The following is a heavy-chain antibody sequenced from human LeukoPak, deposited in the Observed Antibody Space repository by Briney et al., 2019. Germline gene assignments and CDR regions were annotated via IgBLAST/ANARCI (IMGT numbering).Heavy chain of an antibody. Sequence: GGSLRLSCAASGFTFDDYTMHWVRQAPGKGLEWVSLISWDGGSTYYADSVKGRFTISRDNSKNSLYLQMNSLRTEDTALYYCAKDISGWYFRGISGFDYWGQGTLVTVSS. V-gene: IGHV3-43*01. CDR2: ISWDGGST. J-gene: IGHJ4*02. D-gene: IGHD6-19*01. CDR3: AKDISGWYFRGISGFDY. CDR1: GFTFDDYT.